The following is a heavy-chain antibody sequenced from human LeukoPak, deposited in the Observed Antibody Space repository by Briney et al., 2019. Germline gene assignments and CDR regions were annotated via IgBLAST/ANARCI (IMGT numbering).Heavy chain of an antibody. CDR1: GLTFRNYG. J-gene: IGHJ5*01. CDR2: INRDGSER. V-gene: IGHV3-7*03. CDR3: ARDRYCSGGSCYSASDS. D-gene: IGHD2-15*01. Sequence: GGSLRLSCAASGLTFRNYGMHWVRQAPGKGLEWVANINRDGSERYYVDSVKGRFTISRDDAKSSLYLQMNSLRAEDTAVYYCARDRYCSGGSCYSASDSWGQGTLVTVSS.